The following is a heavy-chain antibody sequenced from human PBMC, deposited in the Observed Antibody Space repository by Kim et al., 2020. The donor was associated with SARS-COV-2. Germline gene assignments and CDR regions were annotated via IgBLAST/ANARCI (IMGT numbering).Heavy chain of an antibody. J-gene: IGHJ4*02. CDR1: GGSISSYY. CDR3: ASPGRSGSYYPFDY. D-gene: IGHD3-10*01. Sequence: SETLSLTCTVSGGSISSYYWSWIRQPPGKGLEWIGYIYYSGSTNYNPSLKSRVTISVDTSKNQFSLQLSSVTAADTAVYYCASPGRSGSYYPFDYWGQGTLVTVSS. CDR2: IYYSGST. V-gene: IGHV4-59*13.